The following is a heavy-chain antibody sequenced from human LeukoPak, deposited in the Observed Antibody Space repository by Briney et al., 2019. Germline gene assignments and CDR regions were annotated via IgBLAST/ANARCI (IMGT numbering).Heavy chain of an antibody. CDR1: GFTFSSYE. Sequence: PGGSLRLSXATSGFTFSSYEMNWVRQAPGEGLEWVSYISSSGSTIYYADSVKGRFTISRDNAKNSLYLQMNSLRAEDTAVYYCARLIVVVPAANVPAYYYYMDVWGKGTTVTVSS. J-gene: IGHJ6*03. V-gene: IGHV3-48*03. CDR3: ARLIVVVPAANVPAYYYYMDV. D-gene: IGHD2-2*01. CDR2: ISSSGSTI.